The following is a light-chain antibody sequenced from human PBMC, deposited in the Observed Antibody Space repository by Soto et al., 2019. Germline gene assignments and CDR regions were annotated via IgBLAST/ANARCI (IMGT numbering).Light chain of an antibody. CDR2: GAS. CDR1: LSVSTY. CDR3: QRLSI. Sequence: EIVLTQSPATLSLSPGERATLSCRASLSVSTYLVWYQQKPGQAPRLLIHGASNRPTAIPARFSGSGSGTDFTLTITRGESEDFAVYYCQRLSIFGGGTKVEIK. J-gene: IGKJ4*01. V-gene: IGKV3-11*01.